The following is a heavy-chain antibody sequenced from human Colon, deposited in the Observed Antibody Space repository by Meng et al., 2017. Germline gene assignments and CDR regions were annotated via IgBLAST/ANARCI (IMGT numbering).Heavy chain of an antibody. Sequence: EVQLVESGGGLVKPGGSLRLSCEASGLAFNRHSMNWVRQAPGKGLEWVSSISSTDTYIYYADSVQGRFTISRDNAKNSLYLQMNSLRAEDTAVYYCAREGIWGSLDYWGQGTLVTVSS. CDR1: GLAFNRHS. J-gene: IGHJ4*02. CDR3: AREGIWGSLDY. D-gene: IGHD3-16*01. CDR2: ISSTDTYI. V-gene: IGHV3-21*01.